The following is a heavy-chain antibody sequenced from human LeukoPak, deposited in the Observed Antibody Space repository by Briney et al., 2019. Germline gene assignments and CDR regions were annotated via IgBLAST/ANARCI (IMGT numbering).Heavy chain of an antibody. J-gene: IGHJ3*01. CDR3: ARDGGVVVPAAPAVFDV. V-gene: IGHV4-61*02. D-gene: IGHD2-2*01. Sequence: SETLSLTCTVSGGSISSGSYYWSWIRQPAGKGLEWIGRIYTSGSTNYNPSLKSRVTISVDTSKNQFSLKLNSVTAADTAVYYCARDGGVVVPAAPAVFDVWGQGTMVTVSS. CDR2: IYTSGST. CDR1: GGSISSGSYY.